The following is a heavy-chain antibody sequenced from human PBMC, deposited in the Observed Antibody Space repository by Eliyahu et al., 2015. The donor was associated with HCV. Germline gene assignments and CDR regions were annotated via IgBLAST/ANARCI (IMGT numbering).Heavy chain of an antibody. CDR3: ARGRWHYDSSGYGYY. Sequence: GLVQPGGSLRLSCAASGFTFSTYDMSWVRQAPGKGLEWVSDISTSGGRTYYTDSVKGRFTISRDNSKNTLYLQMTSLRGEDTAVYYCARGRWHYDSSGYGYYWGQGTLVTVSS. J-gene: IGHJ4*02. D-gene: IGHD3-22*01. V-gene: IGHV3-23*01. CDR2: ISTSGGRT. CDR1: GFTFSTYD.